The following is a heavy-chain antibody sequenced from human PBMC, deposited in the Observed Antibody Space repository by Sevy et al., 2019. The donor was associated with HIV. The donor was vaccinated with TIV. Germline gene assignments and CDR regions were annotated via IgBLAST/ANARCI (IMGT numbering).Heavy chain of an antibody. CDR2: INQDGSVK. CDR1: GFSLDSYW. CDR3: VRAIAAHGSF. D-gene: IGHD6-13*01. J-gene: IGHJ4*02. V-gene: IGHV3-7*04. Sequence: GGSLRLSCAASGFSLDSYWMSWVRQAPGKGLGWVANINQDGSVKYYVDSVKGRFTISGDIARNLLYLQMNSLRADDTALYYCVRAIAAHGSFWGQGTLVTVSS.